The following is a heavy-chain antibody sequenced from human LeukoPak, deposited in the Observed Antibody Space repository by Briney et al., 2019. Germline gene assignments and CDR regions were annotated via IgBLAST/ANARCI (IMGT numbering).Heavy chain of an antibody. D-gene: IGHD2-15*01. CDR1: GGSFSGYY. CDR2: INHSGST. CDR3: ARVGRIFRTHDEYFQH. J-gene: IGHJ1*01. V-gene: IGHV4-34*01. Sequence: SETLSLTCAVYGGSFSGYYWSWIRQPPGKGLEWIGEINHSGSTNYNPSLKSRVTISVDTSKNQFSLKLSSLTAADTAVYYCARVGRIFRTHDEYFQHWRERTLVTVSS.